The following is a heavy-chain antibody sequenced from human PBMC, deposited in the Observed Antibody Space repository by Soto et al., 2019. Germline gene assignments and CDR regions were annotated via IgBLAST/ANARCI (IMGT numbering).Heavy chain of an antibody. Sequence: SETLSLTCTVSGGSINTFYWSRVRQPAGKGLEWIGRIFSSGSTSFNPSLESRVAMSVDTSKNHFSLNLSSVTAADMAVYYCAREGSYSAYNFAHGIQLWSFDFWGQGALVTVSS. CDR3: AREGSYSAYNFAHGIQLWSFDF. V-gene: IGHV4-4*07. D-gene: IGHD5-12*01. CDR1: GGSINTFY. J-gene: IGHJ4*02. CDR2: IFSSGST.